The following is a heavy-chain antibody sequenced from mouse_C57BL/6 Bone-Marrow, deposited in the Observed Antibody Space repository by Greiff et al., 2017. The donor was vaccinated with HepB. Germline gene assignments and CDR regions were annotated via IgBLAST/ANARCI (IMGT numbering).Heavy chain of an antibody. V-gene: IGHV6-6*01. CDR2: IRNKANNHAT. Sequence: EVKVVESGGGLVQPGGSMKLSCAASGFTFSDAWLDWVRQSPEKGLEWVAEIRNKANNHATYYAESVKGRFTISRDDSKSSVYLQMNSVRAEDTGIYYGRWGGVGRDFDYWGQGTTLTVSS. CDR3: RWGGVGRDFDY. CDR1: GFTFSDAW. D-gene: IGHD1-1*02. J-gene: IGHJ2*01.